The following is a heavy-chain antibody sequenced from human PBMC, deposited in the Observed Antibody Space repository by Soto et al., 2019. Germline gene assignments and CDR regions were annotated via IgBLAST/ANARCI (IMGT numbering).Heavy chain of an antibody. Sequence: PGESLKISCKGSGYSFTTYWLACVRQMPGKGLEYMGIIYPGDSDSRYSPAFQGQVTISADKSINTVYLQWTSLKASDTAIYYSSRSTVSTPRLEDPFDIWGQGTRVTVS. CDR2: IYPGDSDS. V-gene: IGHV5-51*01. D-gene: IGHD5-12*01. J-gene: IGHJ3*02. CDR1: GYSFTTYW. CDR3: SRSTVSTPRLEDPFDI.